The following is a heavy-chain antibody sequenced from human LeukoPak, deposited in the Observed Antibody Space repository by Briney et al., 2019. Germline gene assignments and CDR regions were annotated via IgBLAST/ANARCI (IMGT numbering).Heavy chain of an antibody. D-gene: IGHD1-26*01. Sequence: SETLSLTCTVSGVSISSYYWSWIRQPPGKGLEWIGYIYYSGSTNYNPSLKSRVTISVDTSKNQFSLKLSSVTAADTAVYYCARGAFADFDYWGQGTLVTVSS. CDR3: ARGAFADFDY. CDR1: GVSISSYY. J-gene: IGHJ4*02. V-gene: IGHV4-59*01. CDR2: IYYSGST.